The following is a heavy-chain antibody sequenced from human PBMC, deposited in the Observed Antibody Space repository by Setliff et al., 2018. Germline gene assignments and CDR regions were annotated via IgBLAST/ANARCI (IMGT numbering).Heavy chain of an antibody. Sequence: PGGSLRLSCAASGFTFSTYAMSWVRQAPGKGLEWVSSISNSGGEIHYADSVKGRFTISRDNPRSTLYLQMNSLRAEDTALYYCANYEQRPRNLDYWGQGTLVTVSS. CDR2: ISNSGGEI. D-gene: IGHD6-25*01. J-gene: IGHJ4*02. CDR1: GFTFSTYA. CDR3: ANYEQRPRNLDY. V-gene: IGHV3-23*01.